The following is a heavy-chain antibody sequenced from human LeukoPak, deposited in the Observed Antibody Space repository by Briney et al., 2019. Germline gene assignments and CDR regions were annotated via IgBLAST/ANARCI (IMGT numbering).Heavy chain of an antibody. CDR1: GFTFSGSA. Sequence: SGGSLRLSCAASGFTFSGSAIHWVRQASGKGLEWVGRIRSRANSYATVYGVSVKGRFTISRDDSKNTAYLQMNSLTTEDTAVYYCASTDYGDNSGYWGQGTLVTVSS. J-gene: IGHJ4*02. V-gene: IGHV3-73*01. D-gene: IGHD4-23*01. CDR3: ASTDYGDNSGY. CDR2: IRSRANSYAT.